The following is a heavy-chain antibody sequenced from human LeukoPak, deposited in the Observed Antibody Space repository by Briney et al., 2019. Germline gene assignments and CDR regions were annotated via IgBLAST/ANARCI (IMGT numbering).Heavy chain of an antibody. D-gene: IGHD2-2*02. V-gene: IGHV1-2*02. Sequence: ASVKVSCKASGYTFTGYYMHWVRQAPGQGLEWMGWINPNSGGTNYTQKFQGRVTMTRDTSISTAYMELSRLRSDDTAVYYCARGGVVVVPAAIRSWFDPWGQGTLVTVSS. CDR3: ARGGVVVVPAAIRSWFDP. CDR1: GYTFTGYY. J-gene: IGHJ5*02. CDR2: INPNSGGT.